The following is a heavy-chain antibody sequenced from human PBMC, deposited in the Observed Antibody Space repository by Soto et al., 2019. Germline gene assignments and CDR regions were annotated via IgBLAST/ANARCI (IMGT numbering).Heavy chain of an antibody. V-gene: IGHV1-69*06. J-gene: IGHJ6*02. CDR1: GGTFSSYA. CDR3: ARDQDASDILTGYPMVYYGMDV. CDR2: IIPIFGTA. Sequence: SVKVSCKASGGTFSSYAISWARQAPGQGLEWMGGIIPIFGTANYAQKFQGRVTITADKSTSTAYMELSSLRSEDTAVYYCARDQDASDILTGYPMVYYGMDVWGQGTTVTVS. D-gene: IGHD3-9*01.